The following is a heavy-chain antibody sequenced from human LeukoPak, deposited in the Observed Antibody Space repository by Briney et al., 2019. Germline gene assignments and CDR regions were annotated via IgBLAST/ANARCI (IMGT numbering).Heavy chain of an antibody. J-gene: IGHJ3*02. CDR3: ARGSWGFGIAVAGMRAFDI. CDR1: GYTFTSYD. Sequence: ASVKVSCKASGYTFTSYDINWVRQATGQGLEWMGWMNPNSGNTGYAQKFQGRVTITRNTSISTVYMELSSLRSEDTAVYYCARGSWGFGIAVAGMRAFDIWGQGTMVTVSS. V-gene: IGHV1-8*03. D-gene: IGHD6-19*01. CDR2: MNPNSGNT.